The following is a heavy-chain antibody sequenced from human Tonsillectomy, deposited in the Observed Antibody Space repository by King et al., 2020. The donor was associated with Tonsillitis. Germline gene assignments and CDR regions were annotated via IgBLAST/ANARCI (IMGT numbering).Heavy chain of an antibody. Sequence: VQLVESGGGLVQPGKSLRLSCAASGFSFDDHAMHWVRQAPGKGLERVSGISRNSVSIAYADSVKGRFTMSRDNAKNSLSLQMNSLRPEDTALYYCVKEIGSGSVCRYVYCGMDVWRQGPTVTVSS. V-gene: IGHV3-9*01. CDR2: ISRNSVSI. D-gene: IGHD3-10*01. J-gene: IGHJ6*02. CDR1: GFSFDDHA. CDR3: VKEIGSGSVCRYVYCGMDV.